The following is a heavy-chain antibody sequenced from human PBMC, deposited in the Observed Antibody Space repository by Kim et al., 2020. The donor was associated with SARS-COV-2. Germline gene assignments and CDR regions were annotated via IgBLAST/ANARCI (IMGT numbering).Heavy chain of an antibody. D-gene: IGHD2-2*01. CDR2: IYPGDSDT. CDR3: ARRVRSSTTKGGWFDP. V-gene: IGHV5-51*01. CDR1: GYSFTSYW. J-gene: IGHJ5*02. Sequence: GESLKISCKGSGYSFTSYWIGWVRQMPGKGLEWMGIIYPGDSDTRYSPSFQGQVTISADKSISTAYLQWSSLKASDTAMYYCARRVRSSTTKGGWFDPWGQGTLVTVSS.